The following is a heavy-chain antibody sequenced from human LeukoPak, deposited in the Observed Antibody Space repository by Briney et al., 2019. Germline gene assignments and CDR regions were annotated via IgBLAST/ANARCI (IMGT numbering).Heavy chain of an antibody. J-gene: IGHJ6*02. CDR2: MNPNSGNT. CDR1: GYTFTSYD. Sequence: GASVKVSCKAWGYTFTSYDINGVRQATGQGREGMGWMNPNSGNTGYAQKFQGRVTMTRNTSISTAYMELSSLTSEDTAVYYCARADKTVVAGIYGMDVWGQGTTVTVSS. CDR3: ARADKTVVAGIYGMDV. V-gene: IGHV1-8*01. D-gene: IGHD2-15*01.